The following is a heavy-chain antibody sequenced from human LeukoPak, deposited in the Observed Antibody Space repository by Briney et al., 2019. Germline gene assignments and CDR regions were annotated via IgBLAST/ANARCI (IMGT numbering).Heavy chain of an antibody. Sequence: ASGKVSGKASGYTFTGYYMHWVRQAPGQGLEGRGWSNPSSGGTNYAQKFQGRVTMTRDTSISTAYMELSRLRSDDTAVYYCARAGRRYSSSSVSWFDPWGQGTLVTVSS. CDR2: SNPSSGGT. CDR3: ARAGRRYSSSSVSWFDP. J-gene: IGHJ5*02. CDR1: GYTFTGYY. D-gene: IGHD6-6*01. V-gene: IGHV1-2*02.